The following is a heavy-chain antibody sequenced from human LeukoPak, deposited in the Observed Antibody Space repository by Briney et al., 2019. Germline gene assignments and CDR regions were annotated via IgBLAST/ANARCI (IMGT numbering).Heavy chain of an antibody. J-gene: IGHJ4*02. CDR2: VHDSAGT. CDR1: GGSINKYY. V-gene: IGHV4-59*12. Sequence: SETLSLTCTVSGGSINKYYWSWIRQSPGKGLEWLGYVHDSAGTIYNPSLKSRVTISVDRSKNQFSLKLSSVTAADTAVYYCARDRGDFWSGYSQFDYWGQGALVTVSS. D-gene: IGHD3-3*01. CDR3: ARDRGDFWSGYSQFDY.